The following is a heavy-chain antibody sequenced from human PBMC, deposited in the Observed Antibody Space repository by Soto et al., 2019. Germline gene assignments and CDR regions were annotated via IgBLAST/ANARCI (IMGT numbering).Heavy chain of an antibody. CDR3: ARLGYCISTSCSAYYYYGMDV. CDR1: GFTFTNSA. Sequence: ASVKVSCKASGFTFTNSAVQWVRQARGQRLEWIGWIVVGSGNTNYAQKFQERVTITRDMSTSTAYMELSSLRSEDTAVYYCARLGYCISTSCSAYYYYGMDVWGQGTTVTVSS. J-gene: IGHJ6*02. V-gene: IGHV1-58*01. D-gene: IGHD2-2*01. CDR2: IVVGSGNT.